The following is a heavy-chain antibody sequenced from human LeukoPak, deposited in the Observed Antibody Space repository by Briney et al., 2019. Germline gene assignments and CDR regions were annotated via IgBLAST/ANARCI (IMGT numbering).Heavy chain of an antibody. D-gene: IGHD3-10*01. CDR2: INSDGRSI. CDR1: GFTFSSYW. CDR3: ARDFYYGSGSLDQ. Sequence: GGSLRLSCAASGFTFSSYWMHWVRQGPGEGLVWVSRINSDGRSISYADSVKGRFTISRDNAKNTLYLQMNSLRAEDTAVYYCARDFYYGSGSLDQWGQGTLVTVSS. J-gene: IGHJ4*02. V-gene: IGHV3-74*01.